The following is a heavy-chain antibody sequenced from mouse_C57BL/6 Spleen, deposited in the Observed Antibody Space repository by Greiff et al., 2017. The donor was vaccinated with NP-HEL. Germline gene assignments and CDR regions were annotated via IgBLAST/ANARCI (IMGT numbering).Heavy chain of an antibody. D-gene: IGHD4-1*01. Sequence: DVQLQESGPGLVKPSQSLSLTCSVTGYSITSGYYWNWIRQFPGNKLEWMGYISYDGSNNYNPSLKNRISITRDTSKNQFFLKLNSVTTEDTATYYCARAFNWDDYWGQGTTLTVSS. CDR2: ISYDGSN. CDR1: GYSITSGYY. V-gene: IGHV3-6*01. J-gene: IGHJ2*01. CDR3: ARAFNWDDY.